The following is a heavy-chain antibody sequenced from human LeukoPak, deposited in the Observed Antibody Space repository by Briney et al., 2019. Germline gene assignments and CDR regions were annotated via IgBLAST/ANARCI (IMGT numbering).Heavy chain of an antibody. CDR2: ISAYNGNT. D-gene: IGHD5-12*01. CDR3: ARKKNDLVATYDSFYI. V-gene: IGHV1-18*01. CDR1: GYTFTSYG. J-gene: IGHJ3*02. Sequence: ASVKVSCKASGYTFTSYGISWVRQAPGQGLEWMGWISAYNGNTNYAQKLQGRVTMTTDTSTSTAYMELRSLRSDHTAVYYCARKKNDLVATYDSFYIWGQGTMVTVSS.